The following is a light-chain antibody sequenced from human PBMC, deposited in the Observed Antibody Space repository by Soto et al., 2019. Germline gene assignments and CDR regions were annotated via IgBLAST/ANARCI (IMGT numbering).Light chain of an antibody. CDR1: QSINSW. Sequence: DIQMTQSPSPLSASVGDRVTITCRASQSINSWLAWYQQKPGKAPKLLIYDASSLQSGVPSRFSGSGSGTEFTLTISSLQPDDFATYYCQQYKSYWTFGQGTKVDNK. CDR2: DAS. V-gene: IGKV1-5*01. J-gene: IGKJ1*01. CDR3: QQYKSYWT.